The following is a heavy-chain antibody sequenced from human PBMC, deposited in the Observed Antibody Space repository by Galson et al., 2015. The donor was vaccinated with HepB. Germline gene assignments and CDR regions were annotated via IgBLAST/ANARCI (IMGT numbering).Heavy chain of an antibody. CDR1: GFTFSSYA. V-gene: IGHV3-23*01. CDR2: ISGSGGTT. Sequence: SLRLSCAASGFTFSSYAMNWVRQAPGKGLEWVSGISGSGGTTYYADSVKGRLTVSRDNSKKELFLQMHNLTAEDTAVYYCAKGGNANPRLNNWFAPWGQGSLVTVSS. CDR3: AKGGNANPRLNNWFAP. J-gene: IGHJ5*02. D-gene: IGHD4/OR15-4a*01.